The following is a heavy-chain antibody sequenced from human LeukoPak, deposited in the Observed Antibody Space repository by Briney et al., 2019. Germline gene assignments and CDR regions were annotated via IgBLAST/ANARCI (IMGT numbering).Heavy chain of an antibody. CDR3: ASSGCDRCFDY. CDR2: IYYSGST. Sequence: SETLSLTCTVSGGSISSYYWSWIRQPPGKGLEWIGYIYYSGSTNYNPSLKSRVTISVDTSKNQFSLKLSSVTAADTAVYYCASSGCDRCFDYWGQGTLVTVSS. D-gene: IGHD6-19*01. J-gene: IGHJ4*02. CDR1: GGSISSYY. V-gene: IGHV4-59*01.